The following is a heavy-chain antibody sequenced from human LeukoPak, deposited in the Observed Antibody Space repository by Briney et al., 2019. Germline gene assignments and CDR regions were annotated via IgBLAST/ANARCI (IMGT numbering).Heavy chain of an antibody. CDR3: ARDLNPREDFDY. Sequence: GGSLRLSCAASEFSVGSNYMTWVRQAPGKGLEWVSLIYSGGSTYYADSVKGRFTISRDNSKNTLYLQMNSLRAEDTAVYYCARDLNPREDFDYWGQGTLVTVSS. CDR2: IYSGGST. J-gene: IGHJ4*02. CDR1: EFSVGSNY. D-gene: IGHD1-26*01. V-gene: IGHV3-66*01.